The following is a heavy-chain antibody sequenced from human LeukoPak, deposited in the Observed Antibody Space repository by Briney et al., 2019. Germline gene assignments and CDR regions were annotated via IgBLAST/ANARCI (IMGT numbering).Heavy chain of an antibody. J-gene: IGHJ4*02. Sequence: ASVKVSCKASGYTFTGYYMHWVRQAPGQGLEWMGWINPNSGGTNYAQKFQGRVTMTRDMSTSTVYMELSSLRSEDTAVYYCASSYSSSSGLLSYWGQGTLVTVSS. CDR1: GYTFTGYY. D-gene: IGHD6-6*01. V-gene: IGHV1-2*02. CDR3: ASSYSSSSGLLSY. CDR2: INPNSGGT.